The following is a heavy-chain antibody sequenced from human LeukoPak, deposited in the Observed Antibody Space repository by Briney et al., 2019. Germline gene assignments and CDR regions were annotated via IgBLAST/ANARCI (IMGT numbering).Heavy chain of an antibody. CDR2: IKQDGTEK. J-gene: IGHJ6*03. CDR3: ARVGPPYYYYYMDV. CDR1: GLTFSASW. V-gene: IGHV3-7*04. Sequence: GPCLRLSCAASGLTFSASWMSSVRHPPGNGLEWVANIKQDGTEKYSADSLKGRFTVSRDNVKKLLYLEMNSLRVEDTAVYYCARVGPPYYYYYMDVWGEGTTVTVSS.